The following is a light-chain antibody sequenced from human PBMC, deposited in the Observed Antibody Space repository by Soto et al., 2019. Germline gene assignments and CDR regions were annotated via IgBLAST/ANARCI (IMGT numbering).Light chain of an antibody. Sequence: QSVLTQPPSASGTPGQRVTISCSGSSSNIESNFVYWYQQFPGTAPRLLIYRNNQRPSGVPDRFSGSKSGTSASLAISALRSEDEADYYCKVWDDSLRGRLFGGGTQLTVL. CDR1: SSNIESNF. CDR2: RNN. J-gene: IGLJ2*01. CDR3: KVWDDSLRGRL. V-gene: IGLV1-47*01.